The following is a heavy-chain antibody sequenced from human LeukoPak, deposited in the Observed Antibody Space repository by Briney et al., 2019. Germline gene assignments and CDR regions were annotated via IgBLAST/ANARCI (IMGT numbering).Heavy chain of an antibody. CDR3: ARHGSYCSGGSCYVDY. V-gene: IGHV5-51*01. CDR1: GYSFTSYW. Sequence: GEPLKISCKGSGYSFTSYWIGWVRQMPGKGLEWMGIIYPGDSDTRYSPSFQGQVTISADKSISTAYLQWSSLKASDTAMYYCARHGSYCSGGSCYVDYWGQGTLVTVSS. D-gene: IGHD2-15*01. CDR2: IYPGDSDT. J-gene: IGHJ4*02.